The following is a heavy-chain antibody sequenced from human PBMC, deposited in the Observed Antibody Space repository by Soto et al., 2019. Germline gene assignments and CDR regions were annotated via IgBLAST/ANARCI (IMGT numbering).Heavy chain of an antibody. D-gene: IGHD3-22*01. CDR3: ARAFFYQGSHSRGYSFGAFDF. CDR1: GYTFTSSG. J-gene: IGHJ3*01. CDR2: ISAHTGST. V-gene: IGHV1-18*01. Sequence: QVQLVQSGAEVKKPGASVKVSCKASGYTFTSSGMSWVRQAPGQGLEWMGWISAHTGSTEYAQRFQGRVTMTTDRSTSTAYMELRSLRSDDTAVYYCARAFFYQGSHSRGYSFGAFDFWGPGTLVTVSS.